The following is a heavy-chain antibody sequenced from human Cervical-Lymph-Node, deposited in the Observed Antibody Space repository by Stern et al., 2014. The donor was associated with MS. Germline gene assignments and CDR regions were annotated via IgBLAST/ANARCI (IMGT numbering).Heavy chain of an antibody. CDR2: IIPLYGTT. CDR3: VRYQGGIADS. Sequence: QVQLMQSGAEVKKPGSSMKVSCKASGGTFSSIEISWVRQAPGQGLEWLGGIIPLYGTTNCAQKVQGRVTILADESTNTVNMELSSLRSEDTAVYYCVRYQGGIADSWGQGTLVTVSS. V-gene: IGHV1-69*01. CDR1: GGTFSSIE. D-gene: IGHD6-13*01. J-gene: IGHJ5*01.